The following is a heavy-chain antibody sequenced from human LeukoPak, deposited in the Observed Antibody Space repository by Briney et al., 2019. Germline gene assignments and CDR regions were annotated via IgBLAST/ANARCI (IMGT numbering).Heavy chain of an antibody. V-gene: IGHV4-39*07. J-gene: IGHJ5*02. CDR1: GGSISSSSYY. D-gene: IGHD3-10*01. CDR2: IYYSGST. CDR3: ARGDRYYYGSGEFDP. Sequence: SETLSLTCTVSGGSISSSSYYWGWIRQPPGKGLEWIGSIYYSGSTNYNPSLKSRVTISVNTSKNQFSLKLSSVTAADTAVYYCARGDRYYYGSGEFDPWGQGTLVTVSS.